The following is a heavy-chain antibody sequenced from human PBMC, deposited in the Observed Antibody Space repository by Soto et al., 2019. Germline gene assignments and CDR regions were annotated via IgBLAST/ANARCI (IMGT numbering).Heavy chain of an antibody. CDR2: INHSGNT. J-gene: IGHJ4*02. CDR3: ARHHVSGRTIAGAAEF. CDR1: GKSLSGYY. Sequence: QVQLQQWGAGLLKPSETLSLTCAVYGKSLSGYYWSWIRQRPGKALQWSREINHSGNTNYNPSLKSRVTISVDTSQNQLFLNLSSVTAADSAMYYCARHHVSGRTIAGAAEFWGQGTLVTVSS. V-gene: IGHV4-34*01. D-gene: IGHD1-26*01.